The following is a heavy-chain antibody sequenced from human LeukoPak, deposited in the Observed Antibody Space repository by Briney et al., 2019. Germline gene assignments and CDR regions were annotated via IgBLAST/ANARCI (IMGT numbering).Heavy chain of an antibody. CDR3: AKDSSRDYRRFDP. CDR2: ISSSGSTI. CDR1: RFTFSSYE. V-gene: IGHV3-48*03. D-gene: IGHD4-17*01. Sequence: PGGSLRLSCAASRFTFSSYEMSWVRQAPGKGLEWVSYISSSGSTIYYADSVKGRFTISRDNSKNTLYLQMNSLRAEDTAVYYCAKDSSRDYRRFDPWGQGTLVTVSS. J-gene: IGHJ5*02.